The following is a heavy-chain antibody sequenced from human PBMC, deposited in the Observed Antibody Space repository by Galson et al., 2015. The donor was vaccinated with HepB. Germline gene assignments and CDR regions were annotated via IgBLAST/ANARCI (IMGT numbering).Heavy chain of an antibody. D-gene: IGHD6-13*01. Sequence: SVKVSCKASGGTFSSYTISWVRQAPGQGLEWMGRIIPILGIANYAQKFQGRVTITADKSTSTAYMELSSLRSEDTAVYYCARDRGSSWPFDYWGQGTMVTVSS. CDR3: ARDRGSSWPFDY. CDR2: IIPILGIA. CDR1: GGTFSSYT. J-gene: IGHJ3*01. V-gene: IGHV1-69*04.